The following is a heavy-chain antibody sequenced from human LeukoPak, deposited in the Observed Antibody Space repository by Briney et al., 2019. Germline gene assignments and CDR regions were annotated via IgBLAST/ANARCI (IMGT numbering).Heavy chain of an antibody. V-gene: IGHV3-30-3*01. Sequence: GGSLRLSCAASGFTFSSYAMHWVRQAPGKGLEWVAVISYDGSNKYYADSVKGRFTISRDNSKNTLYLQMNSLRAEDTAVYYCARGGRYCSSTSCYRHWFDPWGQGTLVTVSS. CDR3: ARGGRYCSSTSCYRHWFDP. J-gene: IGHJ5*02. D-gene: IGHD2-2*01. CDR1: GFTFSSYA. CDR2: ISYDGSNK.